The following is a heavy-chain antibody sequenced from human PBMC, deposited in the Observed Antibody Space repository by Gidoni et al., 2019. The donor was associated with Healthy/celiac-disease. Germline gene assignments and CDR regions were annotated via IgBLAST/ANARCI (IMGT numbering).Heavy chain of an antibody. CDR3: ARVRTSHYYFDY. V-gene: IGHV3-66*01. J-gene: IGHJ4*02. D-gene: IGHD2-2*01. CDR1: GFTVSSNY. Sequence: ELQLVESGGGSVQPGGSLRLSCAASGFTVSSNYMSWVRQAPGKGLEWVSVIYSGGSTYYADSVKGRFTISRDNSKNTLYLQMNSLRAEDTAVYYCARVRTSHYYFDYWGQGTLVTVSS. CDR2: IYSGGST.